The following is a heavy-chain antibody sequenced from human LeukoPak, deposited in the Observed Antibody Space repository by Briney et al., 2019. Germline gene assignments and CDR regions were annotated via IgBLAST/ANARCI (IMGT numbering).Heavy chain of an antibody. CDR2: ISSSSSYT. D-gene: IGHD3-3*01. Sequence: PGGSLRLSCAASGFTFSDYYMSWIRQAPGKGLKWVSYISSSSSYTNYADSVKGRFTISRDNAKNSLYLQMNSLRAEDTAVYYCARSQGEFWSNYWGQGTLVTVSS. J-gene: IGHJ4*02. V-gene: IGHV3-11*03. CDR3: ARSQGEFWSNY. CDR1: GFTFSDYY.